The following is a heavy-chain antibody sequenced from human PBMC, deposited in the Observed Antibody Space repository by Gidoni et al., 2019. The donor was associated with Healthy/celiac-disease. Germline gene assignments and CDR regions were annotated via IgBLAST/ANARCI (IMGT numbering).Heavy chain of an antibody. CDR1: GFTFSSYA. CDR2: ISGSGSST. D-gene: IGHD1-26*01. J-gene: IGHJ3*02. CDR3: ATTTEDAYDI. V-gene: IGHV3-23*01. Sequence: EVQLLESGGGLVQPGGSLRLYCAASGFTFSSYAMSWVRQAPGKGLEWVSAISGSGSSTYYADSVKGRFTISRDNSKNTLYLKMNSLRAEDTAVYYCATTTEDAYDIWGQGTKVTVSS.